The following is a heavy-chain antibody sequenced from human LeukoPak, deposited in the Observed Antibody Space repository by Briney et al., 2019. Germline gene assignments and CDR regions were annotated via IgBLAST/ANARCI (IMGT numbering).Heavy chain of an antibody. V-gene: IGHV3-30*04. CDR2: ILYDGSNK. CDR3: AKDPRTGAVSGIFYFDY. J-gene: IGHJ4*02. D-gene: IGHD6-19*01. Sequence: GGSLRLSCAASGFTFSSHPMHWVRQATGKGLEWAGVILYDGSNKYYADSVKGRFTISRDNSKNTLYLQMDSLRPEDTAVYYCAKDPRTGAVSGIFYFDYWGQGTLVTLSS. CDR1: GFTFSSHP.